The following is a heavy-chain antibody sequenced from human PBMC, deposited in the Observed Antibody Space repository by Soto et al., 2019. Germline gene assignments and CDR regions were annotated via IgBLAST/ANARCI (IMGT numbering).Heavy chain of an antibody. Sequence: QVQLVQSGAEVKRPGASVMVSCRATGYTFKNYDINWVRQATGQGLEWMGRMNPNSGNTGYAQKFQGRVTMTRNTSISTAYLELSSLRSEDTAVYYCARAPVYGCNGWLDPWGQGTLVTVSS. V-gene: IGHV1-8*01. CDR1: GYTFKNYD. CDR3: ARAPVYGCNGWLDP. J-gene: IGHJ5*02. D-gene: IGHD2-15*01. CDR2: MNPNSGNT.